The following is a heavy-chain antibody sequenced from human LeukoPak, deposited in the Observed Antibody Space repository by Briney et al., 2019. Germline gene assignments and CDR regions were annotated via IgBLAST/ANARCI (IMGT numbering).Heavy chain of an antibody. CDR1: GYTFTGYY. V-gene: IGHV1-2*02. J-gene: IGHJ6*02. Sequence: GSVKVSCKASGYTFTGYYMHWVRQAPGQGLEWMGWINPNSGGTNYAQKFQGRVTMTRDTSISTAYMELSRLRSDDTAVYYCARDIVVVPAYYYYGMDVWGQGTTVTVSS. CDR2: INPNSGGT. CDR3: ARDIVVVPAYYYYGMDV. D-gene: IGHD2-2*01.